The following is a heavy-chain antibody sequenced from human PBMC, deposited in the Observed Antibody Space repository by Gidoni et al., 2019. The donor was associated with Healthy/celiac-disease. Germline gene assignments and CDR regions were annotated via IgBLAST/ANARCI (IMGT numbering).Heavy chain of an antibody. CDR3: ARVGIAVAGVSLLDYYYYMDV. V-gene: IGHV3-21*01. CDR1: GFPFSSYS. Sequence: EVQLVESGGGLVKPGGSLRLSCAASGFPFSSYSMNWVRQAPGKGLEWVSAISSSSSYIYYADSVKDRFTISRDNAKNSLYLQMNSLRAEDTAVYYCARVGIAVAGVSLLDYYYYMDVWGKGTTVTVSS. J-gene: IGHJ6*03. CDR2: ISSSSSYI. D-gene: IGHD6-19*01.